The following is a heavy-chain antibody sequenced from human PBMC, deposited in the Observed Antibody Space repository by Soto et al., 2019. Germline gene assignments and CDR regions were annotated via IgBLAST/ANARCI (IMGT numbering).Heavy chain of an antibody. Sequence: ASVKVSCKASGGTFSSYAISWVRQAPGQGLEWMGGIIPIFGTANYAQKFQGRVTIIADKSTSTAYMELSSLRSEDTAVYYCARRREGDAFDIWGQGTMVTVSS. CDR1: GGTFSSYA. J-gene: IGHJ3*02. CDR3: ARRREGDAFDI. CDR2: IIPIFGTA. V-gene: IGHV1-69*06.